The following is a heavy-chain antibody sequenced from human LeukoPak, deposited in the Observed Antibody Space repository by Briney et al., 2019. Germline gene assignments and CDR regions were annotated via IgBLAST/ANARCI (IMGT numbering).Heavy chain of an antibody. CDR1: DGSIRSSTDY. Sequence: SETLSLTCTVSDGSIRSSTDYWGWIRQSPGKGLEWIGSLYFRGITYYNPSLKCRVIISVDTSKNQFSLKLSSVTAADTAVYYCARHQSMTWFAPWGQGTLVTVSS. V-gene: IGHV4-39*01. CDR2: LYFRGIT. J-gene: IGHJ5*02. CDR3: ARHQSMTWFAP.